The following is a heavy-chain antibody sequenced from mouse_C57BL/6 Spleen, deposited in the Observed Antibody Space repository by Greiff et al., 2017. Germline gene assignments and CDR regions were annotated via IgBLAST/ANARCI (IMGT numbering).Heavy chain of an antibody. J-gene: IGHJ2*01. CDR2: IDPETGGT. V-gene: IGHV1-15*01. Sequence: QVQLKQSGAELVSPGASVTLSCKASGYTFTDYEMHWVKQTPVHGLEWIGAIDPETGGTAYNQKFKGKAILTADKSSSTAYMELRSLTSDDSAVYYCTREAGAFDYWGQGTTLTVSS. CDR1: GYTFTDYE. D-gene: IGHD3-2*02. CDR3: TREAGAFDY.